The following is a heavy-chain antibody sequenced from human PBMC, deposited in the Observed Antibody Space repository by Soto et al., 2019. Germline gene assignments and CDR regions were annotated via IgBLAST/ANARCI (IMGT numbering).Heavy chain of an antibody. J-gene: IGHJ4*02. D-gene: IGHD3-16*02. CDR2: IYYSGST. CDR3: ARHRTYDYIWGSYRSVDFWHFDY. Sequence: PLETLSLTCTVSGCSISSSSYYWGWIRQPPGKGLEWIGSIYYSGSTYYNPSLKSRVTISVDTSKNQFSLKLSSVTAADTAVYYCARHRTYDYIWGSYRSVDFWHFDYWGQGTLVTVSS. CDR1: GCSISSSSYY. V-gene: IGHV4-39*01.